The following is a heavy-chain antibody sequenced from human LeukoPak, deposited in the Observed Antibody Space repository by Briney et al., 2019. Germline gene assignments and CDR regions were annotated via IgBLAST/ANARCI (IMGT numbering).Heavy chain of an antibody. D-gene: IGHD3-10*01. Sequence: PGGSLRLSCAASGFTFSSYGMHWVRQAPGKGLEWVAVISYDGSNKYYADSVKGRFTISRDNSKNTLYLQMNSLRAEDTAVYYCAREPPLYYYGSGRRRGGYFDYWGQGTLVTVSS. V-gene: IGHV3-30*03. J-gene: IGHJ4*02. CDR3: AREPPLYYYGSGRRRGGYFDY. CDR2: ISYDGSNK. CDR1: GFTFSSYG.